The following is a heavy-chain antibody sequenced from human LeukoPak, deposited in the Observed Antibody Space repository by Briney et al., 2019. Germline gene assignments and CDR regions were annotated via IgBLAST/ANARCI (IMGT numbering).Heavy chain of an antibody. Sequence: ASVKVSCKVSGYTFTSYYMHWVRQAPGQGLEWMGIINPSGGSTSYAQKFQGRVTMTRDTSTSTVYMELSSLRSEDTAVYYCARERGFSGSYAYYYYGMDVWGQGTTVTVSS. CDR3: ARERGFSGSYAYYYYGMDV. V-gene: IGHV1-46*01. J-gene: IGHJ6*02. D-gene: IGHD1-26*01. CDR2: INPSGGST. CDR1: GYTFTSYY.